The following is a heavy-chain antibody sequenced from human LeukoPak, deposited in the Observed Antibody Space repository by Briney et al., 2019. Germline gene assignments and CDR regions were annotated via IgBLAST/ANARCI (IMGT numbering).Heavy chain of an antibody. J-gene: IGHJ4*02. CDR1: GGTFSSYA. Sequence: ASVKVSCKASGGTFSSYAISWVRQAPGQGLVWMGWIDPNSGGTNYAQKFQGRVTMTRDTSISTAYMELSRLRSDDTAVYYCATWGGNSRYYFDYWGREPWSPSPQ. CDR2: IDPNSGGT. D-gene: IGHD4-23*01. V-gene: IGHV1-2*02. CDR3: ATWGGNSRYYFDY.